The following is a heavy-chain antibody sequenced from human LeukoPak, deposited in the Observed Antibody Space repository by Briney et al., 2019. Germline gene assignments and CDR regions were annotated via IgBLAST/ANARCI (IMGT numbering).Heavy chain of an antibody. D-gene: IGHD4-17*01. J-gene: IGHJ6*02. CDR3: ARGHGDYANNYYYFRGMDV. CDR1: GYTFTSYA. Sequence: ASVKVSCKASGYTFTSYAMHWVRQAPGQRLEWMGWINAGNGNTKYSQKFQGRVTITRDTSASTAYMELSSLRSEDTAVYYCARGHGDYANNYYYFRGMDVWGQGTTVTVSS. V-gene: IGHV1-3*01. CDR2: INAGNGNT.